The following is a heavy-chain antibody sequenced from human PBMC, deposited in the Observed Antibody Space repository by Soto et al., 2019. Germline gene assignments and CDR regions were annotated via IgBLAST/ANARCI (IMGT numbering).Heavy chain of an antibody. J-gene: IGHJ4*02. CDR3: ARGRARLKEVAIRHFDY. Sequence: ESGGGVVQPGRSLRLSCAASGFTFSTYAMHWVRQAPGKGLEWVAVISYDGSNKYYAHSVKGRFTISRDNSKNTLYLQMNSLRVEDTAVYYCARGRARLKEVAIRHFDYWGQGTLVTVSS. CDR2: ISYDGSNK. D-gene: IGHD3-22*01. V-gene: IGHV3-30*04. CDR1: GFTFSTYA.